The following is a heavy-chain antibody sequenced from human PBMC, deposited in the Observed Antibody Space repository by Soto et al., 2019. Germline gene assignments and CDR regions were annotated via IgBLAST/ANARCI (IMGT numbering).Heavy chain of an antibody. D-gene: IGHD3-9*01. V-gene: IGHV4-59*01. Sequence: PSETLSLTCTVSGGSIISYYWSWIRQPPGKGLEWIGYIYYSGSTNYNPSLKSRVTISVDTSKNQFSLKLSSVTAADTAVYYCARLLSYDIMTGYYSYFDYWGPGTLVTVSS. J-gene: IGHJ4*02. CDR2: IYYSGST. CDR3: ARLLSYDIMTGYYSYFDY. CDR1: GGSIISYY.